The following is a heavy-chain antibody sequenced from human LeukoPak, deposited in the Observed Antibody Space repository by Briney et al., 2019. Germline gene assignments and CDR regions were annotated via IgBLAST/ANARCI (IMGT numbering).Heavy chain of an antibody. D-gene: IGHD3-22*01. V-gene: IGHV3-9*01. CDR3: AKDPAGYDSREHAFDI. Sequence: GRSLRLSCAASGFTFDDYAMHWIRQAPGKGLEWVSGISWNSGSIGYADSVKGRFTISRDNAKNSLYLQMNSLRAEGTALYYCAKDPAGYDSREHAFDIWGQGTMVTVSS. CDR2: ISWNSGSI. CDR1: GFTFDDYA. J-gene: IGHJ3*02.